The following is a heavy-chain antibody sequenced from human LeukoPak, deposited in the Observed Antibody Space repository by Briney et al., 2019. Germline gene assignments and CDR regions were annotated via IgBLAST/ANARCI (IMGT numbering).Heavy chain of an antibody. J-gene: IGHJ4*02. CDR3: ARVGSLAAAGTPDY. CDR1: GFTSSSYA. V-gene: IGHV3-11*06. Sequence: GGSLRLSCAGSGFTSSSYAMSWIRQAPGKGLEWVSYISSTGSHTTYAGSVKGRFTISRDNAKNSLSLQVNSLRADDTAVYYCARVGSLAAAGTPDYWGQGTLVTVSS. D-gene: IGHD6-13*01. CDR2: ISSTGSHT.